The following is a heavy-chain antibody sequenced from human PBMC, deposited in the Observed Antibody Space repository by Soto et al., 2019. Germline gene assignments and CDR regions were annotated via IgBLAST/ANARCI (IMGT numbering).Heavy chain of an antibody. J-gene: IGHJ4*02. CDR1: GFTFSNAW. D-gene: IGHD1-1*01. CDR3: TTDKWVRDRKARQTPVQLERLRNEG. V-gene: IGHV3-15*01. Sequence: EVQLVESGGGLVKPGGSLRLSCAASGFTFSNAWMSWVRQAPGKGLEWVGRIKSKTDGGTTYYAAPVKGRFTISRDDSKNTLYLRMNSLKTEDTAVYYCTTDKWVRDRKARQTPVQLERLRNEGWGQGTLVTVSS. CDR2: IKSKTDGGTT.